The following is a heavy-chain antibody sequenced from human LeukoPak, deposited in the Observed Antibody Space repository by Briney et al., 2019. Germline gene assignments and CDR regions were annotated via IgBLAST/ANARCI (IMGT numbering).Heavy chain of an antibody. J-gene: IGHJ4*02. CDR2: ISYDENIK. D-gene: IGHD4-23*01. V-gene: IGHV3-30*04. CDR3: TKDLRYYYADNHSEMDDHDY. CDR1: GFTFSSYA. Sequence: PGGSLRLSCAASGFTFSSYAMHWVRQAPGKGLEWVAAISYDENIKNYADSVKGRFTISRDNSKNTLSLQMNSLRPEDTALYYCTKDLRYYYADNHSEMDDHDYWGQGTLVTVSS.